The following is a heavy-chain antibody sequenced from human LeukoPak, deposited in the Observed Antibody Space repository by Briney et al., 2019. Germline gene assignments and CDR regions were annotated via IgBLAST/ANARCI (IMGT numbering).Heavy chain of an antibody. CDR2: INPNSGGT. CDR3: AADSGFWSGYYTGGSFDY. J-gene: IGHJ4*02. CDR1: GHTFTGYY. Sequence: ASVKVSCKASGHTFTGYYMHWVRQAPGQGLEWMGWINPNSGGTNYAQKFQGRVTMTRDTSISTAYMELSSLRSEDTAVYYCAADSGFWSGYYTGGSFDYWGQGTLVTVSS. D-gene: IGHD3-3*01. V-gene: IGHV1-2*02.